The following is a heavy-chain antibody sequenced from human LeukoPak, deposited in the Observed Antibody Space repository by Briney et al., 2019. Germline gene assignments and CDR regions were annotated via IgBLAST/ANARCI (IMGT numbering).Heavy chain of an antibody. CDR2: IIPIFGTA. J-gene: IGHJ6*03. V-gene: IGHV1-69*05. CDR3: ARASTATTADYYYYYMDV. D-gene: IGHD4-11*01. CDR1: GGTFSSYA. Sequence: SVNVSCKASGGTFSSYAISWVRQAPGQGLEWMGGIIPIFGTANYAQKFQGRVTITTDESTSTAYMELSSLRSEDTAVYYCARASTATTADYYYYYMDVWGKGTTVTVSS.